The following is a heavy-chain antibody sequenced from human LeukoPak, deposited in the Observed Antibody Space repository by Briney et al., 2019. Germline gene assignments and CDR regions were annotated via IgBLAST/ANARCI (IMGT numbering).Heavy chain of an antibody. D-gene: IGHD6-19*01. CDR2: IIPIFGTA. CDR3: ARGPLMIAVAGTWPGFDY. J-gene: IGHJ4*02. CDR1: GGTFSSYA. Sequence: SVKVSCKASGGTFSSYAISWVRQAPGQGLEWMGGIIPIFGTANYAQKFQGRVTITADKSTSTAYMELSSLRSEDMAAYYCARGPLMIAVAGTWPGFDYWGQGTLVTVSS. V-gene: IGHV1-69*06.